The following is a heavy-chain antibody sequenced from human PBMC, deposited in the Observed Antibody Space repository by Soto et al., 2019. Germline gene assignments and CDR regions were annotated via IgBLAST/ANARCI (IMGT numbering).Heavy chain of an antibody. CDR1: GFTFSSYG. V-gene: IGHV3-33*01. CDR2: IWYDGSNK. CDR3: ARDYDILTGTEPYYYYYVMDV. J-gene: IGHJ6*02. Sequence: PGGSLRLSCAASGFTFSSYGMHWVRQAPGKGLEWVAVIWYDGSNKYYADSVKGRFTISRDNSKNTLYLQMNSLRAEDTAVYYCARDYDILTGTEPYYYYYVMDVWGQGTTVTVSS. D-gene: IGHD3-9*01.